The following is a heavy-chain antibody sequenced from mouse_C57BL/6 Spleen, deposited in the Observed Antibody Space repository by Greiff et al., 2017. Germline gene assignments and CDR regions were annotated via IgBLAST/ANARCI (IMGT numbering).Heavy chain of an antibody. J-gene: IGHJ4*01. CDR2: ISSGGSYT. CDR3: ARYYYGSSPYAMDY. Sequence: DVMLVESGGDLVKPGGSLKLSCAASGFTFSSYGMSWVRQTPDKRLEWVATISSGGSYTYYPDSVKGRFTISRDNAKNTLYLQMSSLKSEDTAMYYCARYYYGSSPYAMDYWGQGTSVTVSS. D-gene: IGHD1-1*01. V-gene: IGHV5-6*02. CDR1: GFTFSSYG.